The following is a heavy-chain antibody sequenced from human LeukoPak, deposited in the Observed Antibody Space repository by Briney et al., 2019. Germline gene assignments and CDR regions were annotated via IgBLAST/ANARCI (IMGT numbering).Heavy chain of an antibody. Sequence: SDTLSLTCTLSGGSISRYYRSWIRHPPDKGLEWIWYIYYSGSTYYTHSLKSRVTISVDTSKNQFSLKLSSVSAADTAVYYCARTTAGYSSSHTAFDYWGQGTLVTVSS. V-gene: IGHV4-59*08. D-gene: IGHD6-13*01. CDR3: ARTTAGYSSSHTAFDY. J-gene: IGHJ4*02. CDR2: IYYSGST. CDR1: GGSISRYY.